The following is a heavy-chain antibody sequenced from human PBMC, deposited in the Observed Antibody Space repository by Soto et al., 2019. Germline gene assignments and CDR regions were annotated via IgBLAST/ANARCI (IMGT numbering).Heavy chain of an antibody. CDR3: AKSVDTMVRGPAGYYYMDV. Sequence: PVGSLRLSCAASGFTFSSYAMSWVRQAPGKGLEWVSAISGSGGSTYYADSVKGRFTISRDNSKNTLYLQMNSLRAEDTAVYYCAKSVDTMVRGPAGYYYMDVWGKGTTVTVSS. V-gene: IGHV3-23*01. D-gene: IGHD3-10*01. CDR2: ISGSGGST. CDR1: GFTFSSYA. J-gene: IGHJ6*03.